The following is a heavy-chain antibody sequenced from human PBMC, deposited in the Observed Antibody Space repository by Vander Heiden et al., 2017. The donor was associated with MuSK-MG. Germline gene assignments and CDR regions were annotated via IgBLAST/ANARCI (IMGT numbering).Heavy chain of an antibody. CDR2: IYTSGST. J-gene: IGHJ5*02. V-gene: IGHV4-4*07. CDR3: ARDRWYYGSGSKWFDP. CDR1: GGSISSYY. D-gene: IGHD3-10*01. Sequence: QVQLQESGPGLVKPSETLSLTCPVSGGSISSYYWSWIRQPAGKGLEWIGRIYTSGSTNYNPSLKSRVTMSVDTSKNQFSLKLSSVTAADTAVYYCARDRWYYGSGSKWFDPWGQGTLVTVSS.